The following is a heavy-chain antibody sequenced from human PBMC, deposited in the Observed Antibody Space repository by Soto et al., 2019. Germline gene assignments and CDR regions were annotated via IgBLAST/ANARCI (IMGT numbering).Heavy chain of an antibody. J-gene: IGHJ3*02. Sequence: ASVKVSCKASGYTFTGYYMHWVRQAPGQGLEWMGWINPNSGGTNYAQKFQGWVTMTRDTSISTAYMELSRLRSDDTAVYYCARVTYYYGPDAFDIWGQGTMVTVSS. CDR1: GYTFTGYY. CDR3: ARVTYYYGPDAFDI. CDR2: INPNSGGT. D-gene: IGHD3-10*01. V-gene: IGHV1-2*04.